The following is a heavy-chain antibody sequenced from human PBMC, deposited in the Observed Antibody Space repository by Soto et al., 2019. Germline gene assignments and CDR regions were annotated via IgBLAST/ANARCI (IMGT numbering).Heavy chain of an antibody. V-gene: IGHV3-30*02. J-gene: IGHJ3*02. CDR1: GFPFSTYG. CDR2: MGNDGITT. CDR3: AKEFQWELHAFDI. Sequence: GGSLRLSCAASGFPFSTYGMHWVRQAPGKGLEWVAVMGNDGITTFYADSVKGRFTISRDNSKNALFLQMNSLRADDTAVYYCAKEFQWELHAFDIWGQGTMVTVSS. D-gene: IGHD1-26*01.